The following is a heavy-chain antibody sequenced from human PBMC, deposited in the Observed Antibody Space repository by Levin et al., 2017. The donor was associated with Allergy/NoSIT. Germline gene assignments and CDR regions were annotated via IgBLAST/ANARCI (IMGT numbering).Heavy chain of an antibody. V-gene: IGHV3-74*01. CDR3: ATHKGGGCYD. J-gene: IGHJ1*01. CDR1: GFTFTNYQ. CDR2: INEDGSDT. Sequence: LSLTCAASGFTFTNYQIHWVRQAPGKGLVWVSRINEDGSDTTYAVSAKGRFTVSRDNAKNTVYLQINSLTAEDTAVYYCATHKGGGCYDWGQGTRVTVSS. D-gene: IGHD2-21*01.